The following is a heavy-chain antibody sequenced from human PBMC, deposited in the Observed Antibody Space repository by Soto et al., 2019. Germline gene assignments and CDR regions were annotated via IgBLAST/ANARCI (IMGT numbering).Heavy chain of an antibody. Sequence: PGGSLRLSCAASGFTVSSNYMSWVRQAPGKGLEWVSVTYSGGSTYYADSVKGRFTISRDNSKNTLYLQMNSLRAEDTAVYYCASAYSSSFYYYYGMDVWGQGTTVTVSS. CDR1: GFTVSSNY. V-gene: IGHV3-53*01. J-gene: IGHJ6*02. CDR3: ASAYSSSFYYYYGMDV. D-gene: IGHD6-6*01. CDR2: TYSGGST.